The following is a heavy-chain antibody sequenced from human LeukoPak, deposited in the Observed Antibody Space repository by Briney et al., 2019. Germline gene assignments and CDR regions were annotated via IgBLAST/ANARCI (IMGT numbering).Heavy chain of an antibody. CDR1: GGSFRGYY. CDR2: INDSGST. V-gene: IGHV4-34*01. CDR3: ARANLGWFDP. Sequence: PSETLSLTCAVYGGSFRGYYWSWIRQPPGKGLEWIGEINDSGSTNYNPSLKSRVTISVDTSKNQFSLKLSSVTAADTAVYYCARANLGWFDPWGQGTLVTVSS. D-gene: IGHD3-10*01. J-gene: IGHJ5*02.